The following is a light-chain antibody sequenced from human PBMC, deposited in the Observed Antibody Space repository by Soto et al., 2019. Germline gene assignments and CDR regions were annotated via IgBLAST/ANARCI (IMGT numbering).Light chain of an antibody. J-gene: IGLJ1*01. Sequence: QSALTQPPSASGSPGQSVTISCTGTSSDVGGYDYVSWYQQHPGKAPKLMIFEVSKRPSGVPDLFSGSKSGNTASLTVSGFQAEDEADYYCSSYAGNSKGVFGTGTKLTVL. CDR3: SSYAGNSKGV. CDR2: EVS. CDR1: SSDVGGYDY. V-gene: IGLV2-8*01.